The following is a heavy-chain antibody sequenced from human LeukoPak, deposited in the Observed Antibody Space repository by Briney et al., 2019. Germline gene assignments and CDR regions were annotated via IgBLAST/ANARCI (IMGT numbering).Heavy chain of an antibody. V-gene: IGHV4-38-2*02. D-gene: IGHD3-22*01. CDR3: ARDGDYYDSSGYYFRGNYFDY. CDR1: GYSIISGYY. CDR2: IYHSGST. Sequence: PSETLSLTCAVSGYSIISGYYWGWIRPPPRKGLEWIGSIYHSGSTYYNPSLKSRVNISVDTSKNQCSLKLSSVTAAETAVYYCARDGDYYDSSGYYFRGNYFDYWGQGTLVTVSS. J-gene: IGHJ4*02.